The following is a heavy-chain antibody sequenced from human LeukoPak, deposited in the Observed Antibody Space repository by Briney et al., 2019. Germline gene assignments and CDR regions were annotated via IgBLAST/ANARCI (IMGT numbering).Heavy chain of an antibody. D-gene: IGHD1-14*01. CDR2: INEDGGER. Sequence: PGGSLRLSCAASGFTLGRYWMSWVRQAPGKGLEWVANINEDGGERHYVDTVKGRFTISRDNAKNSLYLQMNSLRAEDTAVYYCARGGNLENWGRGTLVTVSS. CDR1: GFTLGRYW. CDR3: ARGGNLEN. J-gene: IGHJ4*02. V-gene: IGHV3-7*01.